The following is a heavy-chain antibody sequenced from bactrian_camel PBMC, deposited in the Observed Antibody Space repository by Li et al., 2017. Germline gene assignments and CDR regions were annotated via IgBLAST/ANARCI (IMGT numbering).Heavy chain of an antibody. CDR3: IYALGD. CDR1: GFTFSSFY. J-gene: IGHJ4*01. CDR2: ISTDGSKT. D-gene: IGHD1*01. Sequence: VQLVESGGGLVQPGGSLRLSCAASGFTFSSFYMAWFRQAPGKGLEWVSSISTDGSKTFYADSAKARFTISRDNGKNTVYLQMNSLKTEDTAVYYCIYALGDWGRGTQVTVS. V-gene: IGHV3S5*01.